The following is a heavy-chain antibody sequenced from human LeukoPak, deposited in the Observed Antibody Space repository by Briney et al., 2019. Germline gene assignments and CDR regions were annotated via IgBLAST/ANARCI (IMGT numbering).Heavy chain of an antibody. Sequence: ASVKVSCKASGYTFTSCGISWVRQATGQGLEWMGWISAYNGNTNYAQKLQGRVTMTTDTSTSTAYMELRSLRSDDTAVYYCARDEGSGSYAYFDYWGQGTLVTVSS. CDR2: ISAYNGNT. V-gene: IGHV1-18*01. D-gene: IGHD3-10*01. CDR1: GYTFTSCG. CDR3: ARDEGSGSYAYFDY. J-gene: IGHJ4*02.